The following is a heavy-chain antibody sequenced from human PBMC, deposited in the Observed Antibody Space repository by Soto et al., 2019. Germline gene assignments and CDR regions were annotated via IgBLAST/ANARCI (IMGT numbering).Heavy chain of an antibody. V-gene: IGHV4-39*01. J-gene: IGHJ4*02. Sequence: PSETLSLTCTVSGVSISNSSYYGGWIRRPPGKGLEWIGTIYYSGITYYNPSLKSRVTISVDTSKNQFPLKLTSVTAADTAVYYCARHGSNWGQGTLVTVSS. CDR1: GVSISNSSYY. CDR2: IYYSGIT. CDR3: ARHGSN.